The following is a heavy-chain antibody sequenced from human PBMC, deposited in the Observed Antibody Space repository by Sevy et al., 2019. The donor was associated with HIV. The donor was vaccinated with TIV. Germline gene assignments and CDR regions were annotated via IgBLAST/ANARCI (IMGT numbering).Heavy chain of an antibody. CDR1: GFSFSSYS. D-gene: IGHD7-27*01. CDR2: ISSSSGTI. V-gene: IGHV3-48*01. CDR3: ARDDHWAFDY. J-gene: IGHJ4*02. Sequence: GGSLRLSCVTSGFSFSSYSMNWVRQAPGKGVEWVSYISSSSGTIRYADSVKGRLTISRDNAKNSLFLQMNSLRAEDTAVYYCARDDHWAFDYWGQGVLVTVSS.